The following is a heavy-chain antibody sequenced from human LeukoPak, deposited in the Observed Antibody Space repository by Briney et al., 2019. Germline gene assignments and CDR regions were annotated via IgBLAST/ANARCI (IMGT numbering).Heavy chain of an antibody. CDR1: GDSVSISDAT. CDR3: ARGGYSGYGGFDY. CDR2: TYYMSKWYN. Sequence: SQTLSLTYAISGDSVSISDATWIWIRQSPSRGLEWLGRTYYMSKWYNDYAVSVKSRITINPDTSKNQFSLQLNSVTPEDTAVYYCARGGYSGYGGFDYWGQGTLVTVAS. D-gene: IGHD5-12*01. J-gene: IGHJ4*02. V-gene: IGHV6-1*01.